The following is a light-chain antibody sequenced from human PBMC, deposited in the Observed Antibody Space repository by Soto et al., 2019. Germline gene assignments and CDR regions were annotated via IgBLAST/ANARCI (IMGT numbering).Light chain of an antibody. CDR1: QSVTSSF. J-gene: IGKJ5*01. CDR3: QQYGRSPWT. V-gene: IGKV3-20*01. CDR2: GAS. Sequence: EIVLTQSPDTLSLSPGDRATLSCRASQSVTSSFLAWYQQRPGRAPRLLIYGASSRATGIPDRFRGSGSGTDFTLTISRLAPEDFAVYYCQQYGRSPWTFGQGTRLEIK.